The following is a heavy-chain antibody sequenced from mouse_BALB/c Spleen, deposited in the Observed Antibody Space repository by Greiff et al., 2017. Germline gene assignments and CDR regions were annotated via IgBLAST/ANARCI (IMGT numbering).Heavy chain of an antibody. CDR3: ARSRSSLFDY. Sequence: EVHLVESGGGLVKPGGSRKLSCAASGFTFSSFGMHWVRQAPEKGLEWVAYISSGSSTIYYADTVKGRFTISRDNPKNTLFLQMTSLRSEDTAMYYCARSRSSLFDYWGQGTTLTVSS. CDR1: GFTFSSFG. D-gene: IGHD1-1*01. CDR2: ISSGSSTI. J-gene: IGHJ2*01. V-gene: IGHV5-17*02.